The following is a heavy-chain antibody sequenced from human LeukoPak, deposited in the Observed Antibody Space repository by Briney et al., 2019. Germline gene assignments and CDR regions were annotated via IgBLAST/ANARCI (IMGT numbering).Heavy chain of an antibody. J-gene: IGHJ4*02. CDR2: IWYDGNNK. V-gene: IGHV3-33*01. Sequence: GGSLRLSCAASGFTFSSYGMHWVRQAPGKGLEWVAVIWYDGNNKYYADSVKGRFTISRDNSKNTLYLQMNSLRAEDTAVYYCARDHSSGWYSDYFDYWGQGTLVTVSS. CDR3: ARDHSSGWYSDYFDY. D-gene: IGHD6-19*01. CDR1: GFTFSSYG.